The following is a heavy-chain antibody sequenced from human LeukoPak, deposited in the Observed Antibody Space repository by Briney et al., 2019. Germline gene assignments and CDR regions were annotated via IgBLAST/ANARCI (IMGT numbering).Heavy chain of an antibody. CDR1: GGTFSSYA. CDR3: AKDSWARYSGSYGGSFDY. D-gene: IGHD1-26*01. J-gene: IGHJ4*02. CDR2: IIPILGIA. Sequence: GASVKVSCKASGGTFSSYAISWVRQAPGQGLEWMGRIIPILGIANYAQKFQGRVTITADESTSTAYMELSSLRSEDTAVYYCAKDSWARYSGSYGGSFDYWGQGTLVTVSS. V-gene: IGHV1-69*04.